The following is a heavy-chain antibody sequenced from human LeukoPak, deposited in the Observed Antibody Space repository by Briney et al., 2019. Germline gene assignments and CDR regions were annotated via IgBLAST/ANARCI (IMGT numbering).Heavy chain of an antibody. Sequence: ASVKVSFKASGGTFSSYAISWVRQAPGQGLEWMGGIIPIFGTANYAQKFQGRVTITADESTSTAYMELSSLRSEDTAVYYCAREWDSYYDSSGPSFDIWGQGTMVTVSS. CDR3: AREWDSYYDSSGPSFDI. V-gene: IGHV1-69*13. D-gene: IGHD3-22*01. CDR1: GGTFSSYA. J-gene: IGHJ3*02. CDR2: IIPIFGTA.